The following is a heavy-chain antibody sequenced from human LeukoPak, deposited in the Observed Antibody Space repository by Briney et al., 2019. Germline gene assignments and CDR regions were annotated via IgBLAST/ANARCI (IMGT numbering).Heavy chain of an antibody. CDR3: ASLRGTYYYGSGNFDY. Sequence: GGSLRLSCAASGFTFSSYWMRWVRQAPGKGLEWVANIKQDGSEKYYVDSVKGRFTISRDNAKNSLHLQMNSLRAEDTAVYYCASLRGTYYYGSGNFDYWGQGTLVTVSS. D-gene: IGHD3-10*01. CDR2: IKQDGSEK. V-gene: IGHV3-7*01. J-gene: IGHJ4*02. CDR1: GFTFSSYW.